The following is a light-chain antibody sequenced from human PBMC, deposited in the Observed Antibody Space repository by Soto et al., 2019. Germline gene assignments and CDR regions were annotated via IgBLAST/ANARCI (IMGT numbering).Light chain of an antibody. Sequence: DIQLTQSPSFLSASVGDRVTITCRASQGISSYLAGYQQKPGKAPKLLIYAASTLKSGVPSRFSGSGSGTEFTLTISSLQPEDFVTYYCQQLNSYPLTVGGGTKVEIK. CDR3: QQLNSYPLT. CDR2: AAS. CDR1: QGISSY. V-gene: IGKV1-9*01. J-gene: IGKJ4*01.